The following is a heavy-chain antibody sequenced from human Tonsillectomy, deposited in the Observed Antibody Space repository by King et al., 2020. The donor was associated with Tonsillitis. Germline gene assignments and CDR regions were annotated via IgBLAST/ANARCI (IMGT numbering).Heavy chain of an antibody. Sequence: QLVQSGAEVKKPGSSVKVSCKASGGTFSSYALSWVRQTPGHGLEWMGGIIPIFGTANYAQKFQGRVTITADESTSTAYMELSSLTSEDTAVYYCARDYRDYYDSSGFQGAFDFWGQGTMVTVSS. CDR2: IIPIFGTA. CDR3: ARDYRDYYDSSGFQGAFDF. V-gene: IGHV1-69*12. J-gene: IGHJ3*01. D-gene: IGHD3-22*01. CDR1: GGTFSSYA.